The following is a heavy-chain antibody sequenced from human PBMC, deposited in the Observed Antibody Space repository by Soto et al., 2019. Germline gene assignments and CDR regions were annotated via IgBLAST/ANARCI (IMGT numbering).Heavy chain of an antibody. J-gene: IGHJ4*02. CDR1: GGSISSGNYY. D-gene: IGHD2-15*01. Sequence: QVQLQESGPGLVKPSQTLSLTCTVSGGSISSGNYYWSWIRQPPGKGLEWIGVIAYSGSTYYSTSHKSRVTISVDTSKSQFSLHLSFVTAADTAVYYCATMGTPATGLYFFDYWGQGSLVTVSS. CDR3: ATMGTPATGLYFFDY. CDR2: IAYSGST. V-gene: IGHV4-30-4*01.